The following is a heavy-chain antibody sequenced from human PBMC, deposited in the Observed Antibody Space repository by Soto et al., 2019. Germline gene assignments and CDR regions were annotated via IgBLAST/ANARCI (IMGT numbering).Heavy chain of an antibody. CDR2: ISGFNDDT. Sequence: QVQLVQSGAEMKNPGASVKVSCKASGYTFTSSGISWVRQAPGQGREGMGWISGFNDDTKHAQKLQGRVTMAKDPTTNTPYIEMRRLKSDDTAVYYCARSDSYYPARNGFGPWGQGTLVTVSS. V-gene: IGHV1-18*01. D-gene: IGHD3-10*01. CDR3: ARSDSYYPARNGFGP. CDR1: GYTFTSSG. J-gene: IGHJ5*02.